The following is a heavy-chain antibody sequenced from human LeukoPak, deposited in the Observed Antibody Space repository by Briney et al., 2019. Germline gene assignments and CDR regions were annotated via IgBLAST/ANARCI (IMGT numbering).Heavy chain of an antibody. CDR1: GGTFSSYA. Sequence: SVKVSCKASGGTFSSYAISWVRQAPGQGLERMGRIIPIFGIANYAQKFQGRVTITADKSTSTAYMELSSLRSEDTAVYYCASLGSSKEWRESFDYWGQGTLVTVSP. J-gene: IGHJ4*02. CDR3: ASLGSSKEWRESFDY. V-gene: IGHV1-69*04. D-gene: IGHD2-2*01. CDR2: IIPIFGIA.